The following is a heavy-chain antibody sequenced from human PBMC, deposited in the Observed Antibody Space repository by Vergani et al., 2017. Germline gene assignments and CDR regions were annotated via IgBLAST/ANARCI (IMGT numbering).Heavy chain of an antibody. CDR1: GFTFSSYA. CDR2: ISGSGGRT. V-gene: IGHV3-23*01. J-gene: IGHJ3*02. D-gene: IGHD3-22*01. Sequence: EVQLLESGGGLVQPGGSLRLSCAASGFTFSSYAMSWVRQAPGKGLEWVSAISGSGGRTYYADSVKGRFTISRDNSKNTLYLQMNSLRAEDTAVYYCAKESYYYDSSGYYPDAFDIGGQGTMVTVSS. CDR3: AKESYYYDSSGYYPDAFDI.